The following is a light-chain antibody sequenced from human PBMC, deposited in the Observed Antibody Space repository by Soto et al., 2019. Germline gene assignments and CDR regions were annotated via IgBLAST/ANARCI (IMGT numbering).Light chain of an antibody. CDR2: EVT. CDR1: GSDVGGYDY. Sequence: QSALTQPASVSGSPGQSITISCTGTGSDVGGYDYVSWYQHHPGKAPKVMIYEVTNRPSGVSNRFSGSKSGNTASLTISGLLAEDEADYYCSSYTSSSTYVFRTATTVTVL. CDR3: SSYTSSSTYV. V-gene: IGLV2-14*01. J-gene: IGLJ1*01.